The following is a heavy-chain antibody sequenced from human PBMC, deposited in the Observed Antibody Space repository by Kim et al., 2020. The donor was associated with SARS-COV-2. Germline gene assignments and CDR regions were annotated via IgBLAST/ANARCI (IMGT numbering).Heavy chain of an antibody. CDR3: ARGGKLWFGEFSDY. Sequence: VDSVKGRFTISRDNAKNSLYLQMNSLRAEDTAVYYCARGGKLWFGEFSDYWGQGTLVTVSS. D-gene: IGHD3-10*01. J-gene: IGHJ4*02. V-gene: IGHV3-7*03.